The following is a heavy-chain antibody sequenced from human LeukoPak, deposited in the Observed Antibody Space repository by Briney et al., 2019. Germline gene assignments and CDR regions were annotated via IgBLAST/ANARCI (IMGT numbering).Heavy chain of an antibody. CDR1: GGSVSSGSYY. J-gene: IGHJ4*02. D-gene: IGHD3-9*01. Sequence: PSETLSLTCTVSGGSVSSGSYYWSWIRQPPGKGLEWIGYIYYSGSTNYNPSLKSRVTISVDTSKNQFSLKLSSVTAADTAVYYCARGTYYDILTGYFFGYWGQGTLVTVSS. CDR3: ARGTYYDILTGYFFGY. V-gene: IGHV4-61*01. CDR2: IYYSGST.